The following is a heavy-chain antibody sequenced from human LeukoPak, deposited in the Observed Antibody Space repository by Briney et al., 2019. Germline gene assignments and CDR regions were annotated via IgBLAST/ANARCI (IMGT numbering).Heavy chain of an antibody. Sequence: GGSLRLSCAASGFTFSSYWMYWVRHAPGKGLVWVSRINSDESSTSYADSVKGRFTISRDKSKNTLYLQMNSLRAEDTAVYYCARLPTFYYDSSHYYDYWGQGTLVTVSS. V-gene: IGHV3-74*01. J-gene: IGHJ4*02. CDR3: ARLPTFYYDSSHYYDY. D-gene: IGHD3-9*01. CDR2: INSDESST. CDR1: GFTFSSYW.